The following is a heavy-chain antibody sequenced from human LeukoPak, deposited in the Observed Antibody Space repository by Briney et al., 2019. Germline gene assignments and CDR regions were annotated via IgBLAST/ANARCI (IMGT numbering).Heavy chain of an antibody. CDR3: AKDGGLWVSAHWGDS. V-gene: IGHV3-30-3*01. J-gene: IGHJ4*02. D-gene: IGHD7-27*01. CDR1: GFTFSSYA. Sequence: GRSLRLSCAASGFTFSSYAMHWVRQAPGKGLEWVAVISYDGITKYYADSVKGRFTISRDNSKNTLFLQMNSLRAEDTAVYYCAKDGGLWVSAHWGDSWGRGTLVTVPS. CDR2: ISYDGITK.